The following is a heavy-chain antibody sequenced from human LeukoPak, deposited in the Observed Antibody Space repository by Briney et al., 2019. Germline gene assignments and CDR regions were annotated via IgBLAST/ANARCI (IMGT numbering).Heavy chain of an antibody. CDR3: AQKGGDWFDP. V-gene: IGHV4-39*07. CDR1: GGSISSSSYY. D-gene: IGHD3-16*01. CDR2: IYYSGST. J-gene: IGHJ5*02. Sequence: KASETLSLTCTVSGGSISSSSYYWGWIRQPPGKGLEWIGSIYYSGSTYYNPSLKSRVTISVATSKNQFSLKLSSVTATATAVYCGAQKGGDWFDPWGQGTLVTVSS.